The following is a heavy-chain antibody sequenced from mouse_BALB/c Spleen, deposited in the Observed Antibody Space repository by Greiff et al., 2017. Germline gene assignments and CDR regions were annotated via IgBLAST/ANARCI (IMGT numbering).Heavy chain of an antibody. D-gene: IGHD4-1*01. V-gene: IGHV7-3*02. CDR1: GFTFTDYY. J-gene: IGHJ3*01. Sequence: EVKVVESGGGLVQPGGSLRLSCATSGFTFTDYYMSWVRQPPGKALEWLGFIRNKANGYTTEYSASVKGRFTISRDNSQSILYLQMNTLRAEDSATYYCAKLGEGAYWGQGTLVTVSA. CDR2: IRNKANGYTT. CDR3: AKLGEGAY.